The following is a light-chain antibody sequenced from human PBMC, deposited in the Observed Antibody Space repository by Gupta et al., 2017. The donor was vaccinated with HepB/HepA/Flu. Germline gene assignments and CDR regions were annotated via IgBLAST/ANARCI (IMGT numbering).Light chain of an antibody. Sequence: DIVLTQSPATLSLSPGERATLSCRASNSSSIYLAWYQQKPGQTPRLLIYDTSNRATGIPARFSGRGSGTDFTLTITSLEPEDFAVYYCQRRSNWPLTFGGGSKVEIK. CDR1: NSSSIY. J-gene: IGKJ4*01. CDR2: DTS. CDR3: QRRSNWPLT. V-gene: IGKV3-11*01.